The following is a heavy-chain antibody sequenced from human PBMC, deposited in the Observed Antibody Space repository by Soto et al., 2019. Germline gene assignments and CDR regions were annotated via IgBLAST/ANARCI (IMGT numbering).Heavy chain of an antibody. D-gene: IGHD6-19*01. CDR2: ITPMFGTP. V-gene: IGHV1-69*01. CDR3: ARGLEPQRGWYLRRLPDAFDI. Sequence: QVQLVQSGAEVKKPGSSVKVSCKASGGTFSRYTITWVRQAPGQGLEWMGGITPMFGTPNYAQKFQGRVTITADESTSTAYMELSSLRSEDTAMYYCARGLEPQRGWYLRRLPDAFDIWGQGTMVTVSS. J-gene: IGHJ3*02. CDR1: GGTFSRYT.